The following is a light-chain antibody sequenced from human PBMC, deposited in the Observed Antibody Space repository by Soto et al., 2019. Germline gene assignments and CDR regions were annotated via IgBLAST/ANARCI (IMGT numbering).Light chain of an antibody. CDR2: DVS. CDR1: SSDVGGYNY. J-gene: IGLJ1*01. Sequence: QSALAQPASVSGSPGQSITISCTGTSSDVGGYNYVSWYQQHPGKAPKLMIYDVSNRPSGVSNRFSGSKSGNTASLTISGLQAEDEADHYCSSYTSNSTLNVFGTGTEVTVL. V-gene: IGLV2-14*01. CDR3: SSYTSNSTLNV.